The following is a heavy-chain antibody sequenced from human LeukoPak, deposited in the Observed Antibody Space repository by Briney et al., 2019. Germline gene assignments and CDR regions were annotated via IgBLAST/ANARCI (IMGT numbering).Heavy chain of an antibody. Sequence: ASVKVSCKASGYTFTGYYMPWVRQAPGQGLEWMGIINPSGGSTSCARKFQGRVTMTRDTSTSTVYMELSSLRSEDTAVYYCARDHSYYDSSGPLDYWGQGTLVTVSS. CDR3: ARDHSYYDSSGPLDY. J-gene: IGHJ4*02. CDR2: INPSGGST. V-gene: IGHV1-46*01. CDR1: GYTFTGYY. D-gene: IGHD3-22*01.